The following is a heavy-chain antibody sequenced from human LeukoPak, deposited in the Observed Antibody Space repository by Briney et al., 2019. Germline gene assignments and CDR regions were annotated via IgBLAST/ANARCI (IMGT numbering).Heavy chain of an antibody. CDR1: GFTFSGSA. Sequence: PGGSLRLSCAASGFTFSGSAVHWVRQASGKGLEWVGRIRSKANSYATAYAASVKGRFTISRDDSKNTAYLQMNSLKTEDTAVYYCTRPTYYDILTGYYAPGHWGQGTLVTVSS. CDR3: TRPTYYDILTGYYAPGH. D-gene: IGHD3-9*01. J-gene: IGHJ4*02. V-gene: IGHV3-73*01. CDR2: IRSKANSYAT.